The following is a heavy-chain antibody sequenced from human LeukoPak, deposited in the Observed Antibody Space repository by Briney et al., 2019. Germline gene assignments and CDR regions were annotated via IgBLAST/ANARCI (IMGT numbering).Heavy chain of an antibody. CDR2: ISYDGSNK. V-gene: IGHV3-30-3*01. J-gene: IGHJ4*02. CDR3: ARDRRRHKASYYFDY. Sequence: PGGSLRLSCAASGFTFSSYAMHWVRQAPGKGLEWVAVISYDGSNKYYADSVKGRFTISRDNSKNTLYLQMNSLRAEDTAVYYCARDRRRHKASYYFDYWGQGALVTVSS. D-gene: IGHD2-2*01. CDR1: GFTFSSYA.